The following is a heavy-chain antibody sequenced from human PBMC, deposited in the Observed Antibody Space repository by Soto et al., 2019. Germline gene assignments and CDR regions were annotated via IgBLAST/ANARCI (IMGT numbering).Heavy chain of an antibody. J-gene: IGHJ6*03. Sequence: SETLSLTCTVSGGSISSGGYYWSWIRQHPGKGLEWIGYIYYSGSTYYNPSLKSRVTISVDTSKNQFSLKLSSVTAADTAVYYCARQNYYYMDVWGKGTTVTVSS. CDR2: IYYSGST. CDR3: ARQNYYYMDV. V-gene: IGHV4-31*03. CDR1: GGSISSGGYY.